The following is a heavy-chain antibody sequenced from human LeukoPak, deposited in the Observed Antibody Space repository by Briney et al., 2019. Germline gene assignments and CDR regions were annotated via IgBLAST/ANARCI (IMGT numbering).Heavy chain of an antibody. CDR3: ARVPPPRRYYGSGKYTRGAFDY. V-gene: IGHV1-2*02. Sequence: ASVKVSCKASGYTFTDYYMHWVRQAPGQGLEWMGWINPNTADTNYAQKFQGRVTMTRDTSISTAYMELSRPRSDDTAVYYCARVPPPRRYYGSGKYTRGAFDYWGQGTLVTVSS. CDR2: INPNTADT. CDR1: GYTFTDYY. D-gene: IGHD3-10*01. J-gene: IGHJ4*02.